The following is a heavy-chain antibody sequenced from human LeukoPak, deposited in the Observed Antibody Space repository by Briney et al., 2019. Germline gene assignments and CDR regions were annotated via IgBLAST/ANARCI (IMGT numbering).Heavy chain of an antibody. CDR3: ARDKTRGLGYSYSKSGNYFDY. Sequence: GGSLRLSCAASGFTFSSYAMHWVRQAPGKGLEWVAVISYDGSNKYYVDSVKGRFTISRDNAKNSLYLQMNSLRAEDTAVYSCARDKTRGLGYSYSKSGNYFDYWGQGTLVTVSS. CDR2: ISYDGSNK. D-gene: IGHD5-18*01. J-gene: IGHJ4*02. CDR1: GFTFSSYA. V-gene: IGHV3-30*04.